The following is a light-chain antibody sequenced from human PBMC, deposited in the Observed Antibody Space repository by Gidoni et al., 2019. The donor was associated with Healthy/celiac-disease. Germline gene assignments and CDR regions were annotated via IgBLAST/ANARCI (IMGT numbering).Light chain of an antibody. CDR3: QQLNTSPIT. Sequence: DIQLTQSPSFLSASVGDRVTITCRASQGISSYLAWYQQQPGKVPKLLIYAASTLQSGVPSRFSGSGSGTEFTLTISSLQPEDFATYYCQQLNTSPITFGQXTRLEIK. CDR1: QGISSY. CDR2: AAS. V-gene: IGKV1-9*01. J-gene: IGKJ5*01.